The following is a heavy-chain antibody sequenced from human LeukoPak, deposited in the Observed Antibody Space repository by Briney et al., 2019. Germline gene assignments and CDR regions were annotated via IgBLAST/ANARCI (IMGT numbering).Heavy chain of an antibody. D-gene: IGHD3-22*01. CDR3: ARDASDYYDSSGYSHFDY. V-gene: IGHV4-61*02. CDR1: GVSISSGSYY. Sequence: SQTLSLTCTVSGVSISSGSYYWSWIRQPAGKGLEWIGRIYTSGSTNYNTSLKSRVTISVDTSKNQFSLKLSSVTAADTAVYYCARDASDYYDSSGYSHFDYWGQGTLVTVSS. CDR2: IYTSGST. J-gene: IGHJ4*02.